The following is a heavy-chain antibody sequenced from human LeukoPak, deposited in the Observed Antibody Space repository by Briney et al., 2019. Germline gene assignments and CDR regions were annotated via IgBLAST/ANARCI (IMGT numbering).Heavy chain of an antibody. CDR1: GGSISGSSYY. V-gene: IGHV4-39*01. Sequence: SETLSLTCTVSGGSISGSSYYWGWIRQPPGKGLEWIGSIYYSGSTYYNPSLKSRVTISVDTSKNQFSLKLSSVTAADTAVYYCARAIVVVPAALDWFDPWGQGTLVTVSS. CDR2: IYYSGST. J-gene: IGHJ5*02. D-gene: IGHD2-2*01. CDR3: ARAIVVVPAALDWFDP.